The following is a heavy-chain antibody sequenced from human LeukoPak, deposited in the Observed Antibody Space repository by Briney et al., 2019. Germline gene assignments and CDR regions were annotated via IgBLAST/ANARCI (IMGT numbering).Heavy chain of an antibody. CDR2: IIPIFGTA. V-gene: IGHV1-69*13. D-gene: IGHD2-2*01. CDR3: ASSTPGAHCSSTSCLTPRIDY. J-gene: IGHJ4*02. Sequence: ASVKVSCKASGGTFSSYAISWVRQAPGPGLEWMGGIIPIFGTANYAQKFQGRVTITADESTSTAYMELSSLRSEDTAVYYCASSTPGAHCSSTSCLTPRIDYWGQGTLVTVSS. CDR1: GGTFSSYA.